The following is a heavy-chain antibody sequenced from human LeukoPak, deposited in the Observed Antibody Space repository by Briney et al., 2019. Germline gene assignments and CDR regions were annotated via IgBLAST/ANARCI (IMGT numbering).Heavy chain of an antibody. J-gene: IGHJ6*03. V-gene: IGHV1-69*05. D-gene: IGHD3-3*01. CDR3: ARGFTPGYYYYYMDV. CDR2: IIPIFGTA. Sequence: SVKVSCKASGGTFSSYAISWVRQAPGQGLEWMGGIIPIFGTANYAQKFKGRVTITTDESTSTAYMELSSLRSEDTAVYYCARGFTPGYYYYYMDVWGKGTTVTVSS. CDR1: GGTFSSYA.